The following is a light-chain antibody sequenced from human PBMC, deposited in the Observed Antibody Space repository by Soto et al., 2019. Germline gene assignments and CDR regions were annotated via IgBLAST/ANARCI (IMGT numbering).Light chain of an antibody. CDR3: QQYHNWPWT. J-gene: IGKJ1*01. V-gene: IGKV3-15*01. CDR1: QSISDT. Sequence: EIVMTQSPDTLSASLRGRATLCCRASQSISDTLAWYQQKPGQAPRLLIHGASTRAPGFTARFSGSGSGTDFTLTSSSLQSEDVAVYYCQQYHNWPWTFGQGTKVDIK. CDR2: GAS.